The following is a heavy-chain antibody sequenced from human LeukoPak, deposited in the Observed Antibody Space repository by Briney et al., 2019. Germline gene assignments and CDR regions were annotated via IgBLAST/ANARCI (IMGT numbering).Heavy chain of an antibody. J-gene: IGHJ6*03. CDR1: GFTFSTYS. Sequence: GGSLRLSCVDSGFTFSTYSMKWVRQAPGKGLEWVSSISSSSSYIYYGDSVKGRFTVYRDNAKNSLYLQMYSLKTEDTAVYYCAAEGKRITLMRGVITPIGYYYMDVWGKGSTVTVSS. CDR2: ISSSSSYI. CDR3: AAEGKRITLMRGVITPIGYYYMDV. V-gene: IGHV3-21*04. D-gene: IGHD3-10*01.